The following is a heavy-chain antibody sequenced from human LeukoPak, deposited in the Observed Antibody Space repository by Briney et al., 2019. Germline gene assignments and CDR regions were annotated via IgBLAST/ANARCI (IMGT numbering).Heavy chain of an antibody. J-gene: IGHJ4*02. V-gene: IGHV3-7*01. CDR2: IKQDGGEK. Sequence: PGGSLRLSCEGSGFTFSNYWMSWVRQAPGKGLEWVANIKQDGGEKNYVDSVKGRFTISRDNAKNSLYLQMNSLRAEDTAVYYCARGGGSYGLGSYVFDYWGQGTLVTVSS. CDR3: ARGGGSYGLGSYVFDY. D-gene: IGHD3-10*01. CDR1: GFTFSNYW.